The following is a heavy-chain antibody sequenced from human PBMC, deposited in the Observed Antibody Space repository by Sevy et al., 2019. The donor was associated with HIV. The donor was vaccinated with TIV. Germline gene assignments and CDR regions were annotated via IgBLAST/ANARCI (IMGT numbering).Heavy chain of an antibody. Sequence: GGSLRLSCAASGFSLSNYAMSWVRQAPGKGLEWISTKTGSAGVTYYADSVKGRFTISRDNSKNTLFLQMNSLRAEDTAPYYCAKGRIPSIGTLGPFDSWGQGTLVTVSS. CDR3: AKGRIPSIGTLGPFDS. V-gene: IGHV3-23*01. CDR2: KTGSAGVT. CDR1: GFSLSNYA. J-gene: IGHJ4*02. D-gene: IGHD6-6*01.